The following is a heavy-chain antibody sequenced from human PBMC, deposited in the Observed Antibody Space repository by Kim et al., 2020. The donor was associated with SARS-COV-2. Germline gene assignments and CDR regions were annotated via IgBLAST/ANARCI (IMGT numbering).Heavy chain of an antibody. Sequence: PSLESRVSMSLDTSKNQFSLNLNSVTAADTAVYYCARQSRDVVSTSFHFKYWGQGTLVTVSS. D-gene: IGHD2-21*02. J-gene: IGHJ4*02. CDR3: ARQSRDVVSTSFHFKY. V-gene: IGHV4-59*08.